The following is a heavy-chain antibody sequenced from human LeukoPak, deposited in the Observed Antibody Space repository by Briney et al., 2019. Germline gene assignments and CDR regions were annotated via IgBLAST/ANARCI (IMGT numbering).Heavy chain of an antibody. J-gene: IGHJ4*02. CDR3: ARGDYYDTSDHYFDY. V-gene: IGHV4-39*07. Sequence: SETLSLTCIVSGVSISSGGYYWSWIRQPPGKGLEWIGSIFYSGSTYYNPSLKSRVTISVDTSKNQFSLRLSSVTAADTAVYYCARGDYYDTSDHYFDYWGQGALVTVSS. CDR2: IFYSGST. CDR1: GVSISSGGYY. D-gene: IGHD3-22*01.